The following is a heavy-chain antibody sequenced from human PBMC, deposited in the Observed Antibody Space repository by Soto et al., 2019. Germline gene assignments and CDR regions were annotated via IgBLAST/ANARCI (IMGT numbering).Heavy chain of an antibody. CDR2: IYYSGST. D-gene: IGHD6-19*01. Sequence: SETLSLTCTVSGGSISSYYWSWIRQPPGKGLEWIGYIYYSGSTNYNPSLKSRVTISVDTSKNQFSLKLSSVTAADTAVYYCAREAVAGTGFDYWGQGTLVTVSS. J-gene: IGHJ4*02. CDR3: AREAVAGTGFDY. CDR1: GGSISSYY. V-gene: IGHV4-59*01.